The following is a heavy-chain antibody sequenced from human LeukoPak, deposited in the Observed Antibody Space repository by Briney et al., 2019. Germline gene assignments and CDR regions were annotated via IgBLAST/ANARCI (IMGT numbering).Heavy chain of an antibody. J-gene: IGHJ6*03. D-gene: IGHD5-12*01. CDR1: GGSISSSSYY. CDR2: IYYSGST. Sequence: SETLSLTCTVSGGSISSSSYYWGWIRQPPGKGLEWIGSIYYSGSTYYNPSLKSRVTISVDTSKNQFSLKLSSVTAADTAVYYCARSGYDYYYYYYMDVWGKGTTVTISS. V-gene: IGHV4-39*01. CDR3: ARSGYDYYYYYYMDV.